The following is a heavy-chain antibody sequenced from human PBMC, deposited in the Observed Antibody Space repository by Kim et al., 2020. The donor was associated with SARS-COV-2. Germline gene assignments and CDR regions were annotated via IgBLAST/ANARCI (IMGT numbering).Heavy chain of an antibody. V-gene: IGHV3-33*06. J-gene: IGHJ6*02. CDR1: GFIFSNFG. D-gene: IGHD3-22*01. CDR2: IGYDGNNK. Sequence: GGSLRLSCAASGFIFSNFGMHWVRQSPGKGLEWVAVIGYDGNNKYYADSVKGRFTISRDNSKDTLSLQMNSLRAEDTAVYYCAKGPLHITMIVTYYGMDVWGQGTTVTVFS. CDR3: AKGPLHITMIVTYYGMDV.